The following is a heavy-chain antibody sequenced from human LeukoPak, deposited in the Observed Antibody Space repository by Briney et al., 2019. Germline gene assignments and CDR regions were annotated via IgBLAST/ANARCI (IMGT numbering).Heavy chain of an antibody. CDR1: GFTFSSYG. V-gene: IGHV3-30*18. Sequence: GGPLRLSCAASGFTFSSYGMHWVRQAPGKGLEWVAVISYDGTKKYYADSVKGRFTISRDNSKNTLYLQMNSLRAEDTAVYYCAKEPDSGWYEGLFDYWGQGTLVTVSS. J-gene: IGHJ4*02. D-gene: IGHD6-19*01. CDR2: ISYDGTKK. CDR3: AKEPDSGWYEGLFDY.